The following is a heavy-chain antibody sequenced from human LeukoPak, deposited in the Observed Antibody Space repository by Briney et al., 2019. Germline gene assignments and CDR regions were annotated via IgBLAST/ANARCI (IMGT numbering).Heavy chain of an antibody. CDR1: GFAVSRNY. Sequence: GGSLRLSCAASGFAVSRNYMSWVRQAPGKGLEWVSEIYRDDSTYYAASVKGRFSIFRDNSKNTVYLQMNSLSADDTAVYYCARDPYSGSYSADVYYYYMDVWGKGTTVTVSS. J-gene: IGHJ6*03. CDR3: ARDPYSGSYSADVYYYYMDV. V-gene: IGHV3-53*01. CDR2: IYRDDST. D-gene: IGHD1-26*01.